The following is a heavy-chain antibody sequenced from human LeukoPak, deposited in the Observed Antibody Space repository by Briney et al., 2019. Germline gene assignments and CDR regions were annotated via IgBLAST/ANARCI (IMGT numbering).Heavy chain of an antibody. J-gene: IGHJ4*02. CDR3: ARGSSSITGTTLFDY. Sequence: GGSLRLSCAASGFTFSSYDMHWVRQATGKGLEWVSAIGTAGYTYYPGSVKGRFTISRENAKNSLYLQMNSLRAGDTAVYYCARGSSSITGTTLFDYWGQGTLVTVSS. D-gene: IGHD1-7*01. V-gene: IGHV3-13*01. CDR1: GFTFSSYD. CDR2: IGTAGYT.